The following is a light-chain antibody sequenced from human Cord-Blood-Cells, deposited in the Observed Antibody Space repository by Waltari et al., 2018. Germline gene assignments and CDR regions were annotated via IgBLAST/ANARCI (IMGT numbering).Light chain of an antibody. CDR3: AAWDDSLSGRV. CDR1: SSYLGSNY. V-gene: IGLV1-47*01. Sequence: QSVLTQPPSASGSPAQRATISCSGRSSYLGSNYVSWYQQLPGTAPKLLIFMNNQRPSGVPDRFSGSKSGTSASLAISGLRSEDEADYYCAAWDDSLSGRVFGGGTKLTVL. CDR2: MNN. J-gene: IGLJ3*02.